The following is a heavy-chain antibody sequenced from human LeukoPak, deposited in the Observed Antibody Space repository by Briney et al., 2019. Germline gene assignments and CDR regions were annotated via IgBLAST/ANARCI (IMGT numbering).Heavy chain of an antibody. Sequence: ASVKVSCKASGYTFTGYYMHWVRQAPGQGLEWMGWINPNSGGTNYAQKFQGRVTMTRDTSISTAYMELSRLRSDDTAVYYCARVEPDLWSGYYFSRGLYYFDYWGQGTLVTVSS. J-gene: IGHJ4*02. V-gene: IGHV1-2*02. D-gene: IGHD3-3*01. CDR1: GYTFTGYY. CDR3: ARVEPDLWSGYYFSRGLYYFDY. CDR2: INPNSGGT.